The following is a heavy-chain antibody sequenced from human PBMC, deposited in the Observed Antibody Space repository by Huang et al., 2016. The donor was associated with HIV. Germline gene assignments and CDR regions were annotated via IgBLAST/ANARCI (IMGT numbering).Heavy chain of an antibody. CDR1: GFSFKSYT. CDR3: AKDRSGGSYYFDS. V-gene: IGHV3-30*09. CDR2: ISYDGNNK. Sequence: QVHLVESGGGVVQPGRSLRLSCAASGFSFKSYTMHWVRQAPGKGLEWVAGISYDGNNKYCPDFLRGRFAISRDNAKTALYLEMNSLRADDTAVYFCAKDRSGGSYYFDSWGRGTLVTVSS. D-gene: IGHD1-26*01. J-gene: IGHJ4*02.